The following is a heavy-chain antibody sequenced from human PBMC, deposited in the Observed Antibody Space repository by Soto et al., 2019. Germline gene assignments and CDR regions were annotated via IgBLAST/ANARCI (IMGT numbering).Heavy chain of an antibody. V-gene: IGHV3-64D*06. CDR3: VKGNQLLRYYLEC. CDR1: GFTFSNYA. J-gene: IGHJ4*01. D-gene: IGHD2-15*01. Sequence: PGGSLRLSCSVSGFTFSNYAMHWVRQAPGKGLEYVSGITSDGDSTWHADSVKDRFTISRDNSKNTLFLQMSSLRVEDTAIYFCVKGNQLLRYYLECWGPGTLVTV. CDR2: ITSDGDST.